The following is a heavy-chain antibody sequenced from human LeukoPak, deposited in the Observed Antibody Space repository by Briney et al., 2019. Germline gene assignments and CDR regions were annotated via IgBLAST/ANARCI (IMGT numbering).Heavy chain of an antibody. Sequence: SVKVSCKASGGTFSSYAISWVRQAPGQGLEWMGGTIPIFGTANYAQKFQGRVTITADESTSTAYMELSSLRSEDTAVYYCARCYDFWSGLYYFDYWGQGTLVTVSS. CDR1: GGTFSSYA. CDR3: ARCYDFWSGLYYFDY. J-gene: IGHJ4*02. D-gene: IGHD3-3*01. CDR2: TIPIFGTA. V-gene: IGHV1-69*13.